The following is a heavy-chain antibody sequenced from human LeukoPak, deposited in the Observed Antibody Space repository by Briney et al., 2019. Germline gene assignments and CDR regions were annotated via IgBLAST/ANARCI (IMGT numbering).Heavy chain of an antibody. D-gene: IGHD3-3*01. J-gene: IGHJ3*02. CDR3: ARVVNYDFWSGYWGPHDAFDI. CDR1: GFTFGKYW. Sequence: GGSLRLSCVASGFTFGKYWMSWVRQAPGKGLEWVANIKLDGSEKNYVDSVKGRFTISRDNTKNSLYLQMNSLRAEDTAVYYCARVVNYDFWSGYWGPHDAFDIWGQGTMVTVSS. V-gene: IGHV3-7*03. CDR2: IKLDGSEK.